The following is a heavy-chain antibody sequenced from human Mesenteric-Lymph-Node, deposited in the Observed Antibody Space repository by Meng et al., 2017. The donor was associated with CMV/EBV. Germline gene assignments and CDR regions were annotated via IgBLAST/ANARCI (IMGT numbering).Heavy chain of an antibody. CDR1: GFTFSSYS. D-gene: IGHD6-6*01. J-gene: IGHJ3*02. CDR2: IDSSSSTI. V-gene: IGHV3-48*04. CDR3: ARESASDAFDI. Sequence: GESLKISCAASGFTFSSYSMNWVRQAPGKGLEWVSYIDSSSSTIYYADSMKGRFTISRDNAKDSLYLQMNSLRAEDTAVYYCARESASDAFDIWGQGTMVTVSS.